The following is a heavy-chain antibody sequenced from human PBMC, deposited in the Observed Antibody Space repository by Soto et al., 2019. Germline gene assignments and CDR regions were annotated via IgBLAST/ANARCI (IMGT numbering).Heavy chain of an antibody. V-gene: IGHV1-69*13. D-gene: IGHD6-6*01. J-gene: IGHJ6*02. Sequence: VKVSCKPSGGNFSSYAISWVRQAPGPGLEWMEGIIPILATAKYAQKFQGRVTITADESTSTAYMELSSLRSEDRAVYNCARERYSSYDYYYYYGMDVWGQGTTVTVSS. CDR2: IIPILATA. CDR3: ARERYSSYDYYYYYGMDV. CDR1: GGNFSSYA.